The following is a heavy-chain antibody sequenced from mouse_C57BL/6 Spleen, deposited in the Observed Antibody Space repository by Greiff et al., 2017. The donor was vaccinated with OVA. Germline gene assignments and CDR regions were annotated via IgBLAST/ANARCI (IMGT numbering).Heavy chain of an antibody. D-gene: IGHD1-1*01. Sequence: EVQLQQSGPVLVKPGASVKMSCKASGYTFTDYYMNWVKQSHGKSLEWIGVINPYNGGTSYNQKFKGKATLTVDKSSSTAYMELNSLTSEDSAVYYCARLEYYGSYAMDYWGQGTSVTVSS. J-gene: IGHJ4*01. CDR3: ARLEYYGSYAMDY. V-gene: IGHV1-19*01. CDR1: GYTFTDYY. CDR2: INPYNGGT.